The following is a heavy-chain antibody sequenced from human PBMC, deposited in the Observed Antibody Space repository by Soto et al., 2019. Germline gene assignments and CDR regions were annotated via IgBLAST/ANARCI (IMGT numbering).Heavy chain of an antibody. V-gene: IGHV1-2*02. D-gene: IGHD6-19*01. CDR2: ISPKSGTM. CDR3: ARPPRYIRDWYYFDS. J-gene: IGHJ4*02. CDR1: GYSLIDYY. Sequence: ASVKVSCKASGYSLIDYYTHWVRQAPGQGLEWLGRISPKSGTMNYAQKFQGRVTLTWDASLNTAYMELSSLRSDDTALYYCARPPRYIRDWYYFDSWGQGXLVTVYS.